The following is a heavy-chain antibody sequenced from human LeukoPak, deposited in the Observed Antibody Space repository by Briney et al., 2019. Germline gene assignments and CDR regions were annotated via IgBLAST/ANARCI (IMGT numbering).Heavy chain of an antibody. CDR1: GFTFSSYG. Sequence: GRSLRLSCAASGFTFSSYGMHWVRQAPGKGLEWVSGISGSGGNTYYADSVKGRFTISRDNSKNTLYLQMNSLRAEDTAVYYCAKNNGNYDFWRGYYSGMDVWGQGTTVIVSS. CDR2: ISGSGGNT. V-gene: IGHV3-23*01. J-gene: IGHJ6*02. D-gene: IGHD3-3*01. CDR3: AKNNGNYDFWRGYYSGMDV.